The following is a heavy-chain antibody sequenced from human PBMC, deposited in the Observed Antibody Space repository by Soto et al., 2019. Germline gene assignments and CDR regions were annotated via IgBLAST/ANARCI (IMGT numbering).Heavy chain of an antibody. CDR3: ARAVLVVVPAAIRAGNWSDP. CDR1: GGSISSGDYY. V-gene: IGHV4-30-4*01. D-gene: IGHD2-2*02. CDR2: IYYSGST. J-gene: IGHJ5*02. Sequence: SETLSLTCTVSGGSISSGDYYWSWIRQPPGKGLEWIGYIYYSGSTYYNPSLKSRVTISVDTSKNQFSLKLSSVTAADTAVYYCARAVLVVVPAAIRAGNWSDPWGQGTLVTVSS.